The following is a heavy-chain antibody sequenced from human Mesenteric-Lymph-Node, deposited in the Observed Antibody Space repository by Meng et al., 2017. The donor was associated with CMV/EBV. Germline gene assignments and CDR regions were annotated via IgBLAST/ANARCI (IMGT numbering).Heavy chain of an antibody. Sequence: GSAMRWVRQASGKGLEWVGRIRSKANSYATAYAASVKGRFTISRDDSKNTAYLQMNSLKTEDTAVYYCLGYCSSTSCYGEGGDAFDIWGQGTMVTVSS. CDR3: LGYCSSTSCYGEGGDAFDI. CDR1: GSA. D-gene: IGHD2-2*01. V-gene: IGHV3-73*01. J-gene: IGHJ3*02. CDR2: IRSKANSYAT.